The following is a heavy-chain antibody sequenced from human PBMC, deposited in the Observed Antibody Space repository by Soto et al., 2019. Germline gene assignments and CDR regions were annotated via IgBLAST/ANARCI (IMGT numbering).Heavy chain of an antibody. CDR1: GFTFSNAW. Sequence: EVQLVESGGGLVKPGGSLRLSCAASGFTFSNAWMNWVRQAPGKGLEWVGRIKSKTDGGTTDYAAPVKGRFTISRDDSKNTLYLQMNSLKTEYTAVYYCTTLTYSSSSPSDYYYYGMDVWGQGTTVTVSS. CDR2: IKSKTDGGTT. CDR3: TTLTYSSSSPSDYYYYGMDV. V-gene: IGHV3-15*07. D-gene: IGHD6-6*01. J-gene: IGHJ6*02.